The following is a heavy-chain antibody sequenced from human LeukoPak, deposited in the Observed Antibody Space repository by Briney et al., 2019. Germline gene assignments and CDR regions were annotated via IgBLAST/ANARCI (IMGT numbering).Heavy chain of an antibody. J-gene: IGHJ6*02. CDR1: GYTFTSYD. V-gene: IGHV1-8*01. CDR3: ARELPTLIAARPSYYYYGMDV. CDR2: MNPNSGNT. Sequence: ASVKVSCKASGYTFTSYDINWVRQATGQGLEWMGWMNPNSGNTGYAQKFQGRVTMTRNTSISTAYMELSSLRSEDTAVYYCARELPTLIAARPSYYYYGMDVWGQGTTVTVSS. D-gene: IGHD6-6*01.